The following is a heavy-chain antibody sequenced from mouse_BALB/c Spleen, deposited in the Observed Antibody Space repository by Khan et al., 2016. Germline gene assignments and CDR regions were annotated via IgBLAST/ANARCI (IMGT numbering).Heavy chain of an antibody. Sequence: QVQLQQPGAELMKPGASVKISCKATGYTFSRYWIEWVKERPGHGLEWIGEILPGTGSTNFNEEFKDKATLTAETSSNTTYMQLSSLTSEDSAVYYCVRGAYWGQGTLVTVSA. J-gene: IGHJ3*01. CDR1: GYTFSRYW. CDR2: ILPGTGST. CDR3: VRGAY. V-gene: IGHV1-9*01.